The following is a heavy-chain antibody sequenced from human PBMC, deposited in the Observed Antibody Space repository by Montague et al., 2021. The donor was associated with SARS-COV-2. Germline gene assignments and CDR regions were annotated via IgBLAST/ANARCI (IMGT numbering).Heavy chain of an antibody. J-gene: IGHJ4*02. V-gene: IGHV4-34*01. D-gene: IGHD3-9*01. Sequence: SETLSLTCAVYGGSFSGYYWSWIRQPPGKGLEWIGEINHSGSTNYNPSLKSRVIISVDTSKNQFSLKLSSVTAADTAVYYCARGLAELRYFDWYHYYFDYWGQGTLVTVSS. CDR3: ARGLAELRYFDWYHYYFDY. CDR2: INHSGST. CDR1: GGSFSGYY.